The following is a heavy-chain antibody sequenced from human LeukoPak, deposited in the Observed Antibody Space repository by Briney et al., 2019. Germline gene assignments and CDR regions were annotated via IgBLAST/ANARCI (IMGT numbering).Heavy chain of an antibody. Sequence: SETLSLTCAVYGGSLSGSYWSWIRQPPGKGLEWIGEINHSGSANYNPSLKSRVTLSIDKSKNQFSLNLNSVTAADTAVYYCARARRDSGYYKVDYWGQGTLVAVSS. CDR2: INHSGSA. CDR1: GGSLSGSY. CDR3: ARARRDSGYYKVDY. V-gene: IGHV4-34*01. D-gene: IGHD3-3*01. J-gene: IGHJ4*02.